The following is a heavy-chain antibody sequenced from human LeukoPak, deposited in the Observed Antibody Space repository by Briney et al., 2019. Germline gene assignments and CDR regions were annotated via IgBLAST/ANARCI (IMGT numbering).Heavy chain of an antibody. J-gene: IGHJ4*02. CDR3: AREEGIAAAEN. Sequence: SETLSLTCTVSGGSISSYYWSWIRQPPGKGLEWIGYIYYSGSTNYNPSLKSRVTISVDTSKNQFSLKLSSVTAADTAVYYCAREEGIAAAENWGQGTLVTVSS. CDR1: GGSISSYY. CDR2: IYYSGST. D-gene: IGHD6-13*01. V-gene: IGHV4-59*01.